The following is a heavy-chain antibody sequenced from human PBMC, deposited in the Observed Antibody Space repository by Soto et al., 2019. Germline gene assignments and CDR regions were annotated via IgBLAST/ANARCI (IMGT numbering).Heavy chain of an antibody. V-gene: IGHV3-21*01. CDR3: ARDLAPSTIEARYFDL. CDR1: GFNFYSYS. CDR2: ISTGSSYI. D-gene: IGHD6-6*01. Sequence: PGGSLRLSCAASGFNFYSYSMNWVRQAPGKGLEWVSSISTGSSYIYYAASVKGRFTISRDNAKNSLFLQLNSLRAEDTAVYYCARDLAPSTIEARYFDLWGQGTLVTVSS. J-gene: IGHJ4*02.